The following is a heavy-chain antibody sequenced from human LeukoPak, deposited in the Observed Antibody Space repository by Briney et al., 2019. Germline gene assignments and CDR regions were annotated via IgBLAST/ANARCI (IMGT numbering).Heavy chain of an antibody. CDR3: ARWSYDFWSGYQRGIYYYYMDV. V-gene: IGHV1-69*13. J-gene: IGHJ6*03. D-gene: IGHD3-3*01. CDR2: IIPIFGTA. CDR1: GGTFSSSA. Sequence: SVKVSCKASGGTFSSSAISWVRQAPGQGLEWMGGIIPIFGTANYAQKFQGRVTITADESTSTAYMELSSLRSEDTAVYYCARWSYDFWSGYQRGIYYYYMDVWGKGTTVTVSS.